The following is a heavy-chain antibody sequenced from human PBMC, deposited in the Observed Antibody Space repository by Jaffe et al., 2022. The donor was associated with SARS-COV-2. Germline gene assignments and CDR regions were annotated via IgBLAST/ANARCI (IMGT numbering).Heavy chain of an antibody. CDR1: GGSISSYY. CDR2: IYYSGST. Sequence: QVQLQESGPGLVKPSETLSLTCTVSGGSISSYYWSWIRQPPGKGLEWIGYIYYSGSTNYNPSLKSRVTISVDTSKNQFSLKLSSVTAADTAVYYCARDNYGGSDFDYWGQGTLVTVSS. CDR3: ARDNYGGSDFDY. V-gene: IGHV4-59*01. J-gene: IGHJ4*02. D-gene: IGHD2-15*01.